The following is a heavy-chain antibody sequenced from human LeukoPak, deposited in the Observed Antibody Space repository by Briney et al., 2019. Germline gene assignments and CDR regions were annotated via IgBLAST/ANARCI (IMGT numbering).Heavy chain of an antibody. D-gene: IGHD3-10*01. CDR3: ATDDLTNRYYYGP. Sequence: PGGSLRLSCAVSGFTFSSYEMNWVRQAPGKGLEWVSAISGSGGSTYYADSVKGRFTISRDNSKNTLYLQMNSLRAEDTAVYYCATDDLTNRYYYGPWGQGTLVTVSS. J-gene: IGHJ4*02. CDR2: ISGSGGST. CDR1: GFTFSSYE. V-gene: IGHV3-23*01.